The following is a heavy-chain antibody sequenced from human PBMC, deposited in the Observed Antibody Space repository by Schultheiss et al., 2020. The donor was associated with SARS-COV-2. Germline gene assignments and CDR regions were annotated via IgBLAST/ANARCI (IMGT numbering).Heavy chain of an antibody. CDR2: ISGSGGST. J-gene: IGHJ6*02. D-gene: IGHD6-13*01. CDR3: ARGPRSRGRYYYYGMDV. CDR1: GFTFSSYA. Sequence: GGSLRLSCAASGFTFSSYAMHWVRQAPGKGLEWVSAISGSGGSTYYADSVKGRFTISRDNAKNSLYLQMNSLRAEDTAVYYCARGPRSRGRYYYYGMDVWGQGTTVTVSS. V-gene: IGHV3-23*01.